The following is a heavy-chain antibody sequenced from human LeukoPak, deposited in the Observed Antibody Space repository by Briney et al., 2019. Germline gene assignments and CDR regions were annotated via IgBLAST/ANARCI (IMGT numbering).Heavy chain of an antibody. CDR3: ASQYTSSRIFDD. Sequence: GGSLRLSCAASGFTFSSYAMNWVRQAPGKGLEWVSSISSSSTYIYYADSVKGRFTVSRDNAKNSLYLQMNSLRAEDTAVYFCASQYTSSRIFDDWGQGTLVTVSS. V-gene: IGHV3-21*01. J-gene: IGHJ4*02. D-gene: IGHD6-13*01. CDR1: GFTFSSYA. CDR2: ISSSSTYI.